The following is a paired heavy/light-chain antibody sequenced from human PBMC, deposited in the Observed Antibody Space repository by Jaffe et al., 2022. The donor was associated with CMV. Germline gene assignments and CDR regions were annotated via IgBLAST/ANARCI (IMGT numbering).Heavy chain of an antibody. CDR3: ARGAPRPVLLWYGESEKFDF. J-gene: IGHJ4*01. V-gene: IGHV4-61*08. Sequence: QVQLQESGPGLVKPSETLSLTCTVSGVSVSSNAYYWNWIRQAPGKGLQWIGYIHYTGSTTTYSPSLKGRVTISLDTSKNQFSLNLLSVSAADTATYYCARGAPRPVLLWYGESEKFDFWGHGILVTVSS. CDR1: GVSVSSNAYY. CDR2: IHYTGSTT. D-gene: IGHD3-10*01.
Light chain of an antibody. CDR1: SSNIGNNY. CDR2: DSD. Sequence: QSILTQPPSVSAAPGQTVTISCSGSSSNIGNNYVAWYQQFPGTAPKLLIYDSDKRPSGIPDRFSGSQSGTSATLGITGLQTGDEADYYCGTWDNSLSAAVFGGGTKVTVL. CDR3: GTWDNSLSAAV. J-gene: IGLJ3*02. V-gene: IGLV1-51*01.